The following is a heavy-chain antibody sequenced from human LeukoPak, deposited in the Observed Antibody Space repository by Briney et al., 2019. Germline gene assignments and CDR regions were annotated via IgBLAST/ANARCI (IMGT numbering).Heavy chain of an antibody. CDR2: ISGSGGST. D-gene: IGHD4-17*01. J-gene: IGHJ4*02. CDR1: GFTFSSYA. Sequence: GGSLRLSCAASGFTFSSYAMSWVRQAPGKGLEWVSAISGSGGSTYYADSVKGRFTISRGNSKNTLYLQMNNLRAEDTAVYYCAKAATVTNHPNYWGQGTLVTVSS. V-gene: IGHV3-23*01. CDR3: AKAATVTNHPNY.